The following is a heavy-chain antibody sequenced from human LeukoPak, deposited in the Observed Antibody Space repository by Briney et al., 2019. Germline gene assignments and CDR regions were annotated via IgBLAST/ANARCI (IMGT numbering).Heavy chain of an antibody. Sequence: SVKVSCKASGGTFSSYAISWVRQAPGQGLEWMGRIIPILGIANYAQKFQGRVTITADKSTSTAYMELSSLRSDDTAIYYCVRGGALYYDFWDWGQGTLVTVSS. CDR3: VRGGALYYDFWD. J-gene: IGHJ4*02. D-gene: IGHD3-3*01. CDR1: GGTFSSYA. CDR2: IIPILGIA. V-gene: IGHV1-69*04.